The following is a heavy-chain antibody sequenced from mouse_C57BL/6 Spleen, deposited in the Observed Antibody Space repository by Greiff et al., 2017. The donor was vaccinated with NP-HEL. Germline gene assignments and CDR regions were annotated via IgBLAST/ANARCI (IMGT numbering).Heavy chain of an antibody. V-gene: IGHV5-4*01. D-gene: IGHD1-1*01. Sequence: EVKLVESGGGLVKPGGSLKLSCAASGFTFSSYAMSWVRQTPEKRLEWVATISDGGSYTYYPDNVKGRFTISRDNAKNNLYLQMSHLKSEDTAMYYCARDRCYGSSYDFDYWGQGTTLTVSS. J-gene: IGHJ2*01. CDR1: GFTFSSYA. CDR2: ISDGGSYT. CDR3: ARDRCYGSSYDFDY.